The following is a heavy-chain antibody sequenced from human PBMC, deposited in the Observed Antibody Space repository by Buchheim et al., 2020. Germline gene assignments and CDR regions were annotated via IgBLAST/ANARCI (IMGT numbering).Heavy chain of an antibody. CDR1: GFTFNTFD. D-gene: IGHD5-12*01. Sequence: EVHLLESGGGLVQPGGSLRLSCAASGFTFNTFDMSWVRQAPGKGLEWVSVILGSNGATYYAESVKGRFTISKDNSKNTLYLQMDSLRAEDTAIYYCTKGAWLDGYWGQGTL. CDR3: TKGAWLDGY. CDR2: ILGSNGAT. V-gene: IGHV3-23*01. J-gene: IGHJ4*02.